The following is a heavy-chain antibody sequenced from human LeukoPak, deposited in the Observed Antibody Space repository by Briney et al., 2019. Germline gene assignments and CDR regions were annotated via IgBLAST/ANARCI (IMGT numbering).Heavy chain of an antibody. CDR2: LYGGDRT. CDR1: GFDVSSNY. V-gene: IGHV3-53*01. CDR3: ARAQYYYDSGAYGPDY. J-gene: IGHJ4*02. D-gene: IGHD3-22*01. Sequence: PGGSLRLSCAASGFDVSSNYMSWVRQAPGKGPEWVSVLYGGDRTYYADSVKGRFTISADKSSNTLYLQRKSLRAEDTAVYYCARAQYYYDSGAYGPDYWGQGTQVTVSS.